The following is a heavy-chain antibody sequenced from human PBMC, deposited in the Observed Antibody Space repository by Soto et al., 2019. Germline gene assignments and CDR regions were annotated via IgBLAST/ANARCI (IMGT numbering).Heavy chain of an antibody. Sequence: EVHLVESGGGLVKPGGSRRLSCAASGLPFSKAWMSWVRQAPGMGLEWVGRIKNKRTTDYAAPVRDRFTISRDDSQNMVYLQMDSLKTEDTAVYYCTTDEADNGNDGDFDYWGQGTLVTVSS. CDR3: TTDEADNGNDGDFDY. CDR1: GLPFSKAW. CDR2: IKNKRTT. D-gene: IGHD1-1*01. V-gene: IGHV3-15*01. J-gene: IGHJ4*02.